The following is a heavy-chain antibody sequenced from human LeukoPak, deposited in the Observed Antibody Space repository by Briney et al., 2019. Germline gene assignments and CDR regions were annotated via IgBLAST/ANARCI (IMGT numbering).Heavy chain of an antibody. J-gene: IGHJ4*02. CDR1: GFTFSSYG. Sequence: PGGSLRLSCAASGFTFSSYGMHWVRQAPGKGLEWVAVIWYDGSNKYYADSVKGRFTISRDNSKNTLYLQMNSLRAEDTAVYYCAKPLEQWAPTPQLNAVRFGYYFDYWGQGTLVTVSS. CDR2: IWYDGSNK. D-gene: IGHD6-19*01. CDR3: AKPLEQWAPTPQLNAVRFGYYFDY. V-gene: IGHV3-33*08.